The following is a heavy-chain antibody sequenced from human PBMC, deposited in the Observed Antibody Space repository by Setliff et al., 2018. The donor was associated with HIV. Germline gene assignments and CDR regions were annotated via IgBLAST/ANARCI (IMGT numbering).Heavy chain of an antibody. J-gene: IGHJ4*02. CDR3: ARENYDILTGYYDY. V-gene: IGHV3-74*01. D-gene: IGHD3-9*01. CDR2: INSDGSST. CDR1: GFTFSTYE. Sequence: GGSLRLSCAASGFTFSTYEMNWVRQAPGKGLVWVSRINSDGSSTSYAESVKGRFTISRDNSKNTLYLQMNSLRAEDTAVYYCARENYDILTGYYDYWGQGTLVTVSS.